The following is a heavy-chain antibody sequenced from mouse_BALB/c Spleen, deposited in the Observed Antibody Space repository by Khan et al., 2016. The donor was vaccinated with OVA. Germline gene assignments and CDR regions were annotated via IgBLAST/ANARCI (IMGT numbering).Heavy chain of an antibody. CDR2: INSNGGST. V-gene: IGHV5-6-3*01. Sequence: EVELVESGGGLVQPGGSLKLSCAASGFTFSSYGMSWVRQTPDKRLELVATINSNGGSTYYPDSVKGRFTISRDNAKNTLYLQMSSLKSEDTAMYYCARMARTINGGQGTTLKVSS. CDR1: GFTFSSYG. CDR3: ARMARTIN. J-gene: IGHJ2*01.